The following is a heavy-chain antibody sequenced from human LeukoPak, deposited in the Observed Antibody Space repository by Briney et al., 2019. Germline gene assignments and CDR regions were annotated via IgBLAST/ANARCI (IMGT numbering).Heavy chain of an antibody. CDR2: INPNSGDT. Sequence: ASVKVSCKASGYTFTGYYMHWVRQAPGQGLEWMGWINPNSGDTNYAQKFQGRVTMTRDTSISTAYMELSRLRSDDTAVYYCARVYQLLYPSGLDYWGQGTLVTVSS. CDR1: GYTFTGYY. CDR3: ARVYQLLYPSGLDY. D-gene: IGHD2-2*02. V-gene: IGHV1-2*02. J-gene: IGHJ4*02.